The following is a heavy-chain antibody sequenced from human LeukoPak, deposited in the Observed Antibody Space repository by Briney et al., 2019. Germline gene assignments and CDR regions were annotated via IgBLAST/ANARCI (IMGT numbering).Heavy chain of an antibody. D-gene: IGHD3-22*01. J-gene: IGHJ6*03. CDR3: AKVSSSGRYYYYYMDV. V-gene: IGHV3-23*01. CDR1: RFTFSSYA. CDR2: ISGSGGST. Sequence: PGGSLRLSCAASRFTFSSYAMSWVRQAPGKGLEWVSSISGSGGSTYYADSVKGRFTISRDNSKNTLYLQMNSLRAEDTAVYYCAKVSSSGRYYYYYMDVWGKGTTVTISS.